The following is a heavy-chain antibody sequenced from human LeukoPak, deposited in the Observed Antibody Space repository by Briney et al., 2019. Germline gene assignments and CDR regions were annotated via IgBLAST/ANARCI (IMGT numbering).Heavy chain of an antibody. J-gene: IGHJ4*02. Sequence: GGSLRFSCAASGFTFSSYSMNWVRQAPGKGLEWVSSISSSSSYIYYADSVKGRFTISRDNAKNSLYLQMNSLRAEDTAVYYCARDLVPAASSGYWGQGTLVTVSS. CDR3: ARDLVPAASSGY. D-gene: IGHD2-2*01. CDR2: ISSSSSYI. CDR1: GFTFSSYS. V-gene: IGHV3-21*01.